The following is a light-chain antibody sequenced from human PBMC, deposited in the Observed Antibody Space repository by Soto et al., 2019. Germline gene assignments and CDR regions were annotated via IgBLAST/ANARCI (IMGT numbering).Light chain of an antibody. V-gene: IGKV3-20*01. J-gene: IGKJ2*01. Sequence: EIVLTQSPGTLSLSPGERATLSCRASQTVSSSYLAWYQQKPGQAPGLLIYGASSRATGIPDRFSGSGSGTDFTLTISRLEPEDFAVYYCQQYDDSLYTFGQGTKVDIK. CDR3: QQYDDSLYT. CDR2: GAS. CDR1: QTVSSSY.